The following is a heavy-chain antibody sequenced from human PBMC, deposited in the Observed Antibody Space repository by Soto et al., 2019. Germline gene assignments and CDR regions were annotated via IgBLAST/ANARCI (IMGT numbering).Heavy chain of an antibody. D-gene: IGHD5-12*01. CDR3: ARVPSGYDYAFDI. Sequence: GGSLRLSCAASGFTFSSYSMNWVRQAPGKGLEWVSSISSSSSYIYYADSVKGRFTISRDNAKNTLYLQMNSLRAEDTAVYYCARVPSGYDYAFDIWGQGTMVTVSS. CDR1: GFTFSSYS. CDR2: ISSSSSYI. V-gene: IGHV3-21*01. J-gene: IGHJ3*02.